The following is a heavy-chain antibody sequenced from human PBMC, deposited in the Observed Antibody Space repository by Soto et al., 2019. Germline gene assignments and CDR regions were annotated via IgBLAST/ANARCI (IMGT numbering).Heavy chain of an antibody. V-gene: IGHV1-2*02. J-gene: IGHJ4*02. D-gene: IGHD6-25*01. CDR3: VSLQTSGWPGVH. CDR1: GYSFSGYY. CDR2: IYPNTETT. Sequence: WASVNVSCKSSGYSFSGYYIQWGRQAPGQGPEWLGWIYPNTETTDSSKKFQGRVTMTSDMSTRTVYMELRDLGSDDTAVYYCVSLQTSGWPGVHWGQGTLVTVSS.